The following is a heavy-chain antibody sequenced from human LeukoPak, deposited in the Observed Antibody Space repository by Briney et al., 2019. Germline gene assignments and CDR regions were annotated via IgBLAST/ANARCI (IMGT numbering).Heavy chain of an antibody. J-gene: IGHJ4*02. CDR2: ISGSGGST. CDR3: ARAKNYYDSSGYPTLGY. CDR1: GFTFSSYA. D-gene: IGHD3-22*01. V-gene: IGHV3-23*01. Sequence: GSLRLSCVASGFTFSSYAMSWVRQAPVKGLEWVSAISGSGGSTYYADSVKGRFTISRDNSKNTLYLQMNSLRAEDTAVYYCARAKNYYDSSGYPTLGYWGQGTLVTVSS.